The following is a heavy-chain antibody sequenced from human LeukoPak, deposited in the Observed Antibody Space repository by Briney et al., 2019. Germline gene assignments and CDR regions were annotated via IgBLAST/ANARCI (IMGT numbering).Heavy chain of an antibody. CDR2: IIPIFGTA. D-gene: IGHD7-27*01. CDR1: GGTFSSYA. Sequence: EASVKVSCKASGGTFSSYAISWVRQAPRQGLEWMGGIIPIFGTANYAQKFQGRVTITTDESTSTAYMELSSLRSEDTAVYYCARDGPWVRYYYYYMDVWGKGTTVTVSS. CDR3: ARDGPWVRYYYYYMDV. V-gene: IGHV1-69*05. J-gene: IGHJ6*03.